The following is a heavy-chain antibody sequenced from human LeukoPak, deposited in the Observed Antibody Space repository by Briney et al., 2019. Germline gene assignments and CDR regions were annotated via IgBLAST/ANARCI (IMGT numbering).Heavy chain of an antibody. D-gene: IGHD4-17*01. CDR3: AKHDYGDFTPSPFPI. J-gene: IGHJ4*02. CDR2: VTNSGGST. CDR1: GFTFSSYA. Sequence: GGSLRLSCAASGFTFSSYAMSWVRQAPGKGLEWVCTVTNSGGSTYHADSVKGRFTISRDNSKSTLSLQMNSLRAEDTAVYYCAKHDYGDFTPSPFPIWGQGTLVTVSS. V-gene: IGHV3-23*01.